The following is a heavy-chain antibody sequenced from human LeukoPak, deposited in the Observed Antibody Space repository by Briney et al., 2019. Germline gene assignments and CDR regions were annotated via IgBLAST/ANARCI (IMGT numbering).Heavy chain of an antibody. Sequence: GGSLRLSCAASGFTFDDYAMHWVRQAPGKGLEWVSGISWNSGSIGYADSVKGRFTISRDNAKNSLYLQMNSLRAEDTALYYCAKDMGFLAAAGTLDYWGQGTLVTVSS. J-gene: IGHJ4*02. V-gene: IGHV3-9*01. D-gene: IGHD6-13*01. CDR1: GFTFDDYA. CDR3: AKDMGFLAAAGTLDY. CDR2: ISWNSGSI.